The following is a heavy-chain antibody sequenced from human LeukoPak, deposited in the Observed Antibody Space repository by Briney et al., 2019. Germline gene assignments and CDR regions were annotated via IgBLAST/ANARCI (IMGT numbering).Heavy chain of an antibody. J-gene: IGHJ6*02. CDR1: GFTFSDSW. CDR2: MNQDGSEK. Sequence: GGSLRLSCAASGFTFSDSWMRWVRQAPGKGLEWVANMNQDGSEKDCVDSGKGRFTISRDNARNSLYLQMGSLRAEDTAVYYCATYTHWVAGDVWGQGTTVTVSS. D-gene: IGHD3-16*01. CDR3: ATYTHWVAGDV. V-gene: IGHV3-7*01.